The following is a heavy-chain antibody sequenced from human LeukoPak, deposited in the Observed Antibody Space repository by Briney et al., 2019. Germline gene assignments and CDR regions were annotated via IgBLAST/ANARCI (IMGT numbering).Heavy chain of an antibody. D-gene: IGHD3-22*01. J-gene: IGHJ4*02. Sequence: ASVKVSCKASGYTFTGYYMHWVRQAPGQGLEWMGWINPNSGGTNYAQKFQGRVTMTWDTSISTAYMELSRLRSDDTAVYYCARDAEPDYYDSSYPFDYWGQGTLVTVSS. V-gene: IGHV1-2*02. CDR2: INPNSGGT. CDR1: GYTFTGYY. CDR3: ARDAEPDYYDSSYPFDY.